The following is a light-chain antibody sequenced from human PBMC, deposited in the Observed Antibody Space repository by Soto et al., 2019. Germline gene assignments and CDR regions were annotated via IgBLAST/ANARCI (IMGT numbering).Light chain of an antibody. V-gene: IGKV3D-15*01. Sequence: EIVMTQSPATLSVSPGGRATLSCRASQSISDTLAWYQQKPGQAPRLLIYGASSRATGIPDRFSGSGSGTDFTLTISRLEPEDFAIYYCQQRYNWPPITFGQGTRLEI. CDR1: QSISDT. J-gene: IGKJ5*01. CDR3: QQRYNWPPIT. CDR2: GAS.